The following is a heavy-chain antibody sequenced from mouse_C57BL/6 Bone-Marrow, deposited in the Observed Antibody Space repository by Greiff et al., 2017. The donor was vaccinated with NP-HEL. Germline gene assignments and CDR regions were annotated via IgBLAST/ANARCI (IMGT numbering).Heavy chain of an antibody. J-gene: IGHJ2*01. CDR2: IWRGGST. CDR1: GFSLTSYG. CDR3: AKNYYSNYVEGVYFDY. Sequence: QVQLQQSGPGLVQPSQSLSITCTVSGFSLTSYGVHWVRQSPGKGLEWLGVIWRGGSTDYNAAFMSRLSITKDNSKSQVFFKMNSLQADDTAIYYCAKNYYSNYVEGVYFDYWGQGTTLTVSS. D-gene: IGHD2-5*01. V-gene: IGHV2-5*01.